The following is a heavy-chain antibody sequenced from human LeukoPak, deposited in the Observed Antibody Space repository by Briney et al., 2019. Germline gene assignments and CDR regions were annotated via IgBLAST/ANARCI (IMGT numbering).Heavy chain of an antibody. V-gene: IGHV1-18*01. J-gene: IGHJ6*02. CDR1: GYTFTSYG. CDR2: ISAYNGNT. CDR3: ARDASGSFIYYYYYYGMDV. D-gene: IGHD3-10*01. Sequence: ASVKVSCKASGYTFTSYGISWVRRAPGQGLEWMGWISAYNGNTNYAQKLQGRVTMTTDTSTSTAYMELRSLRSDDTAVYYYARDASGSFIYYYYYYGMDVWGQGTTVTVSS.